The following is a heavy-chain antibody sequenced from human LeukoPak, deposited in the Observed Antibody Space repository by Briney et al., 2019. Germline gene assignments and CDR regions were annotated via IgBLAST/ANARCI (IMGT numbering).Heavy chain of an antibody. CDR3: ARGHYGSGSYYNLDY. CDR1: GFTFSSYS. V-gene: IGHV3-21*04. CDR2: ISSSSSYI. Sequence: GGSLRLSCAASGFTFSSYSMNWVRQAPGKGLEWVSAISSSSSYIYYADSVKGRFTISRDNAKNSLSLQMNSLRAEDTAVYYCARGHYGSGSYYNLDYWGQGTLVTVSS. D-gene: IGHD3-10*01. J-gene: IGHJ4*02.